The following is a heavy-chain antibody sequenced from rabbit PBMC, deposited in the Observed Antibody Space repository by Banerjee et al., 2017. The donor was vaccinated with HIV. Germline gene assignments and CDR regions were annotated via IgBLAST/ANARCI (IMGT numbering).Heavy chain of an antibody. CDR3: ARWGYATDSAYYIHNL. CDR2: IYSTSGTT. V-gene: IGHV1S40*01. J-gene: IGHJ4*01. CDR1: GIDFSTNA. Sequence: QSLEESGGDLVKPGTSLTLTCTASGIDFSTNAMYWVRQAPGKGLEWIACIYSTSGTTYYATWAKGRFTISKTSSTTVSLQMTSLTAADTATYFCARWGYATDSAYYIHNLWGQGTLVTVS. D-gene: IGHD1-1*01.